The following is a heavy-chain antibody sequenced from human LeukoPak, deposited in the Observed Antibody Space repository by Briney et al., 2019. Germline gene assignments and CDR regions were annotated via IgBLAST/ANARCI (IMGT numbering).Heavy chain of an antibody. J-gene: IGHJ3*02. V-gene: IGHV4-59*08. Sequence: NPSETLSLTCTVSGGSISSYYWSWIRQPPGKGLEWIGYIYYSGSTNYNPSLKSRVTISVDTSKNQFSLKLSSVTAADTAVYYCARRRYYDILTGLTNAFDIRGQGTMVTVSS. CDR3: ARRRYYDILTGLTNAFDI. CDR1: GGSISSYY. CDR2: IYYSGST. D-gene: IGHD3-9*01.